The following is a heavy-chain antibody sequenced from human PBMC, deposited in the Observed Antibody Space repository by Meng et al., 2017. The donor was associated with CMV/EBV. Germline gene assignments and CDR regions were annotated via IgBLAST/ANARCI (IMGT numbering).Heavy chain of an antibody. CDR1: GYTFTGYY. V-gene: IGHV1-2*02. Sequence: ASVKVSCKASGYTFTGYYMHWVRQAPGQGLEWMGWINPNSGGTNYAQKFQGRVTMTRDTSISTAYMELSSLRSEDTAVYYCARTRRYCSSTSCPGAYGMDVWGQGTTVTVSS. CDR3: ARTRRYCSSTSCPGAYGMDV. J-gene: IGHJ6*02. D-gene: IGHD2-2*01. CDR2: INPNSGGT.